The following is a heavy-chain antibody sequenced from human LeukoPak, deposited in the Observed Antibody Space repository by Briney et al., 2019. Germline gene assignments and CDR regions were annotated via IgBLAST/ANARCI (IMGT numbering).Heavy chain of an antibody. V-gene: IGHV3-15*01. J-gene: IGHJ4*02. CDR2: IKSKADGGAT. CDR3: TTDRGIAVRPLFDF. CDR1: GFTFNNAW. Sequence: GGPLRLSCTPSGFTFNNAWMSWVRQSPGKALELVGRIKSKADGGATDYAEPVKGRFTISRDDSKNTLSLQMNSLKTEDTAMYYCTTDRGIAVRPLFDFWGQGTLVTVSA. D-gene: IGHD6-6*01.